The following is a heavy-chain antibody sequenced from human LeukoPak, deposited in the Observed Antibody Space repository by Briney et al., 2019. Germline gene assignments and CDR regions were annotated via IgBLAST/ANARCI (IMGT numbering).Heavy chain of an antibody. CDR2: INPSGGST. CDR1: GYTFTSYS. V-gene: IGHV1-46*01. CDR3: ARWRGGNVLFDP. D-gene: IGHD3-3*01. Sequence: ASVKLSCKASGYTFTSYSMHWVRQAPGQGLEWMGIINPSGGSTSYAQKLQGRVTMTRDTSTSTVYMELSSLRSEDTAVYYWARWRGGNVLFDPWGQGTLVTVSS. J-gene: IGHJ5*02.